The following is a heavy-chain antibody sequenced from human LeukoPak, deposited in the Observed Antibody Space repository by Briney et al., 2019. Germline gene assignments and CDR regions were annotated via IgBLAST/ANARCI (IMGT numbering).Heavy chain of an antibody. CDR1: GYTFTDYY. V-gene: IGHV1-2*02. CDR2: INPNSGGT. Sequence: GASVTVSCKASGYTFTDYYMHWVRQAPGQGVAWMGWINPNSGGTNYAQKFQGRVTMTRDTSISTAYMELSRLRSDDTAVYYCAREGPIVGATHLVDYWGQGTLVTVSS. J-gene: IGHJ4*02. CDR3: AREGPIVGATHLVDY. D-gene: IGHD1-26*01.